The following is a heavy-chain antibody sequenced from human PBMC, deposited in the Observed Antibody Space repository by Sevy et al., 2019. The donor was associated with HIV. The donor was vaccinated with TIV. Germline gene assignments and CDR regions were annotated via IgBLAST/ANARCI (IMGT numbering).Heavy chain of an antibody. J-gene: IGHJ4*02. V-gene: IGHV3-23*01. D-gene: IGHD6-13*01. CDR2: ISGSGGST. Sequence: GGSLRLSCAASGFTFSSYAMSWVRQAPGKGLEWFSGISGSGGSTYYADSVKGRFTISRDKSKNTLYLQMNSLRAEDTAVYYCAKVVAAPPGFDYWGQGTLVTVSS. CDR1: GFTFSSYA. CDR3: AKVVAAPPGFDY.